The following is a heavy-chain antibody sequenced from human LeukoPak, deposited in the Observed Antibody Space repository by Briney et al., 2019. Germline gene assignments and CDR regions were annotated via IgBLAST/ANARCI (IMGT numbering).Heavy chain of an antibody. CDR1: GFTFSRYS. D-gene: IGHD3-16*01. CDR2: ISSSSSYI. CDR3: ARAGEEGFPSAFDI. J-gene: IGHJ3*02. V-gene: IGHV3-21*01. Sequence: PGGSLRLSCAASGFTFSRYSMNWVRQAPGKGLEWVSSISSSSSYIYYADSVKGRFTISRDNDKNSLYLQMNSLRAEDTAVYCCARAGEEGFPSAFDIWGQGTMVTVSS.